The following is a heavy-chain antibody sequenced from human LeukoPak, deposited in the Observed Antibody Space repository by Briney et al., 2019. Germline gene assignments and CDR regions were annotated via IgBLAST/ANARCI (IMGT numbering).Heavy chain of an antibody. CDR2: IKQDGSEK. J-gene: IGHJ6*02. D-gene: IGHD5-12*01. CDR1: GFTFSSYW. CDR3: ARARRYSGYDSDYYYGMDV. Sequence: GGSLRLSCAASGFTFSSYWMSWVRQAPGKGLEWVANIKQDGSEKYYVDSVKGRFTISRDNAKNSLYLQMNSLRAEDTAVYYCARARRYSGYDSDYYYGMDVWGQGTTVTVSS. V-gene: IGHV3-7*01.